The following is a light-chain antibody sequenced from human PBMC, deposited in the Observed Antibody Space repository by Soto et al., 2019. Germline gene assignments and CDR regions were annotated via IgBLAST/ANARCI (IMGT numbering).Light chain of an antibody. V-gene: IGLV2-14*01. CDR1: SSDIGDYNY. Sequence: QSPLTQPASVSGSPGQSITISCTGTSSDIGDYNYVSWYQQHPGKAPKLMIYEVSNRPSGISNRFSGSKSGNTASLTISGLQADDEADYYCSSYTSTSSYDFGTGTKVTVL. CDR3: SSYTSTSSYD. J-gene: IGLJ1*01. CDR2: EVS.